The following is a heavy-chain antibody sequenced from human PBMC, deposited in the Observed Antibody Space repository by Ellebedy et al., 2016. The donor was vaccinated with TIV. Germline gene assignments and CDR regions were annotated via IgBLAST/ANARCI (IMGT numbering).Heavy chain of an antibody. D-gene: IGHD6-13*01. CDR3: ARDGGGSSWYAGGMDV. J-gene: IGHJ6*02. CDR1: GFTFSSYA. V-gene: IGHV3-30-3*01. Sequence: PGGSLRLSCAASGFTFSSYAMHWVRQAPGKGLEWVAVISYDGSNKYYADSVKGRFTISRDNSKNTLYLQMNSLRAEDTAVYYCARDGGGSSWYAGGMDVWGQGTTVTVSS. CDR2: ISYDGSNK.